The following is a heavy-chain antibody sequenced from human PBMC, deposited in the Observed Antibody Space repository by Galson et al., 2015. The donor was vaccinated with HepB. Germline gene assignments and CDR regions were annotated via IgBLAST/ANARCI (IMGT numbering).Heavy chain of an antibody. V-gene: IGHV3-23*01. Sequence: SLRLSCAASGFTFSSYAMSWVRQAPGKGLEWVSAISGSGGSTYYADSVKGRFTISRDNSKNTLYLQMNSLRAEDTAVYYCAKDQAYDSSGYYYGNVDYWGQGTLVTVSS. CDR2: ISGSGGST. CDR3: AKDQAYDSSGYYYGNVDY. CDR1: GFTFSSYA. J-gene: IGHJ4*02. D-gene: IGHD3-22*01.